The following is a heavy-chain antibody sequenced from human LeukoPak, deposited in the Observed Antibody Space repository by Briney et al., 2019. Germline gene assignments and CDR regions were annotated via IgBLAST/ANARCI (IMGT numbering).Heavy chain of an antibody. V-gene: IGHV4-30-4*01. J-gene: IGHJ4*02. CDR3: ASSKSRRYYYDSSGYLS. CDR2: IYYSGST. Sequence: SETLSLTCTVSGGSISSGDYSWSWIRQPPGKGLEWIGYIYYSGSTYYNPSLKSRVTISVDTSKNQFSLKLSSVTAADTAVYYCASSKSRRYYYDSSGYLSWGQGTLVTVSS. D-gene: IGHD3-22*01. CDR1: GGSISSGDYS.